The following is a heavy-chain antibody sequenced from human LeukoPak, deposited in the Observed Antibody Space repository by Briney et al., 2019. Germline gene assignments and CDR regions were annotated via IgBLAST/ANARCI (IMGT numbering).Heavy chain of an antibody. V-gene: IGHV3-30-3*01. D-gene: IGHD1-26*01. Sequence: GGSLRLSCAASGITFSSYAMHWVRQAPGKGLEWVAVISYDGSNKYYADSVKGRFTISRDNSKNTLYLQMNSLRAEDTAVYYCARDRRLPRSMGYYFDYWGQGTLVTVSS. CDR3: ARDRRLPRSMGYYFDY. J-gene: IGHJ4*02. CDR2: ISYDGSNK. CDR1: GITFSSYA.